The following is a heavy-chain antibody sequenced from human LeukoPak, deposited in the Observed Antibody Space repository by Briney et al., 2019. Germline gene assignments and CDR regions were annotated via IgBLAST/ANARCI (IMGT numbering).Heavy chain of an antibody. CDR2: ITSAGGYK. D-gene: IGHD2-2*01. J-gene: IGHJ6*03. Sequence: PGGSLRLSCGASGFTFSDYSMNWVRQAPGKGLAWVASITSAGGYKYYADSVKGRFTISRDNAQNSLFLQMSSLRAEDTAVYFCATSGGFVLPNAITGNWYMDVWGRGTSVTVSS. V-gene: IGHV3-21*01. CDR1: GFTFSDYS. CDR3: ATSGGFVLPNAITGNWYMDV.